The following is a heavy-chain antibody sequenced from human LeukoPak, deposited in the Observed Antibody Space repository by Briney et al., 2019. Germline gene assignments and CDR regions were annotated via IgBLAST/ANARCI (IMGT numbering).Heavy chain of an antibody. CDR1: SDSISSYF. V-gene: IGHV4-4*07. J-gene: IGHJ4*02. CDR3: ARGRGITLAPFEF. D-gene: IGHD6-19*01. Sequence: SETLSLTCTVSSDSISSYFWSWIRQPAGKGLECIGRIYTAGSTIYNPSLKSRVTMSFDTSKNQFSLMLNSVTAADTAVYYCARGRGITLAPFEFWGQGIQVVVSS. CDR2: IYTAGST.